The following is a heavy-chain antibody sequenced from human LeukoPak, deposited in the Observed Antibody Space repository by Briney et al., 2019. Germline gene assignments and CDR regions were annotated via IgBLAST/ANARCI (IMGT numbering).Heavy chain of an antibody. CDR3: ARRSSATTVTDY. J-gene: IGHJ4*02. CDR1: GFTFSSYV. Sequence: GGSLRLSCAASGFTFSSYVMSWVRQAPGKGLEWVPAISGPGDGTYYADSVKGRFTISRDNSKNTLYLQMNSLRAEDTAVYYCARRSSATTVTDYWGQGTLVTVSS. CDR2: ISGPGDGT. V-gene: IGHV3-23*01. D-gene: IGHD4-17*01.